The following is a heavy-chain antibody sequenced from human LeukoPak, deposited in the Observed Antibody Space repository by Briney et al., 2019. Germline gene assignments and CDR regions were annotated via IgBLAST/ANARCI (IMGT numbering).Heavy chain of an antibody. J-gene: IGHJ4*02. D-gene: IGHD6-19*01. CDR2: ISSGNRYI. Sequence: PVGSLRLSCAASGFTFGDYSMKWVRQAPGKGLESVSSISSGNRYIYYGDSVKGRFTISRDNAKTSLYMQMNSLRDKDTAVYYCARGPTRIGVAGTWPLDYWGQGTLVTVSS. CDR3: ARGPTRIGVAGTWPLDY. V-gene: IGHV3-21*01. CDR1: GFTFGDYS.